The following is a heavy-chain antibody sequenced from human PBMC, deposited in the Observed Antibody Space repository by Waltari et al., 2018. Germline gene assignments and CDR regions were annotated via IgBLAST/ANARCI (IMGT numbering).Heavy chain of an antibody. J-gene: IGHJ6*02. V-gene: IGHV3-33*01. CDR3: ARDRSSEFYYGMDV. CDR2: IRFDGSIK. Sequence: QEQLVESGGGVVQPGRSLRLSCAASGFSFNKYTMNWVRQAPGKGTGWVAVIRFDGSIKYYGDSGKGRCTISRDNSRNTLYLQMNSLRVDDTAVYYCARDRSSEFYYGMDVWGQGTTGTVS. D-gene: IGHD3-10*01. CDR1: GFSFNKYT.